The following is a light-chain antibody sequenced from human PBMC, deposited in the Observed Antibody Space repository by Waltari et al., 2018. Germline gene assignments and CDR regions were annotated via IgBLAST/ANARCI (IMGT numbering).Light chain of an antibody. CDR1: QTILSNINNKKH. CDR2: WAS. CDR3: QQYYNTPPT. Sequence: DIVMTQSPDYLDVFLGEWATIPCRSSQTILSNINNKKHLAWYQQKPGQPPKLLFYWASTRQSGVPARFSASGTATDFTLTITGLQAEDVATYYCQQYYNTPPTFGPGTRVVI. J-gene: IGKJ3*01. V-gene: IGKV4-1*01.